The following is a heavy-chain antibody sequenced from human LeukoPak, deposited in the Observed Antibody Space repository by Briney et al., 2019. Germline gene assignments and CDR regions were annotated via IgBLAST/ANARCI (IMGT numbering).Heavy chain of an antibody. CDR3: ATALRNYDFWTRYAYYYYYYMDV. CDR1: GYTLTELS. J-gene: IGHJ6*03. CDR2: CDLEDGET. V-gene: IGHV1-24*01. D-gene: IGHD3-3*01. Sequence: ASVKVSCKVSGYTLTELSMHWLRQTPGKGLEWMGGCDLEDGETMYAQKFQGIVTMTEDTSTDTAYMELSSLRSEDTAVYYCATALRNYDFWTRYAYYYYYYMDVWGKGTTVTVSS.